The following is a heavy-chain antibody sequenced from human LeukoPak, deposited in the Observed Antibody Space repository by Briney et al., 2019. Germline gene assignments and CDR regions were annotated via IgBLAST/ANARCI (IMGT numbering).Heavy chain of an antibody. J-gene: IGHJ4*01. V-gene: IGHV4-34*01. D-gene: IGHD3-10*01. Sequence: SETLSLTCAVYGGSFSGYYWSWIRQPPGKGLGWIGEINHSGSTNYNPSLKSRVTISVDTSKNQFSLKLSSVTAADTAVYYCARPAYYYGSGSYECWGQGTLVTVSS. CDR2: INHSGST. CDR1: GGSFSGYY. CDR3: ARPAYYYGSGSYEC.